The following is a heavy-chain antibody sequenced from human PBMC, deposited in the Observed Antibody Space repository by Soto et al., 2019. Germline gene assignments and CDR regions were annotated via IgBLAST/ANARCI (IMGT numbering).Heavy chain of an antibody. D-gene: IGHD1-26*01. CDR1: GFTFSNCG. J-gene: IGHJ2*01. Sequence: PSGTLTLSCTASGFTFSNCGIHWVRKGPGKRQERVAVISYDGRNKSYADSVKSRCTISRVNSKNKLYLEMNSLRAEDTTVFYFAKVPSSTGSYYLYCYFDHWGRGTLVTVSS. CDR2: ISYDGRNK. V-gene: IGHV3-30*18. CDR3: AKVPSSTGSYYLYCYFDH.